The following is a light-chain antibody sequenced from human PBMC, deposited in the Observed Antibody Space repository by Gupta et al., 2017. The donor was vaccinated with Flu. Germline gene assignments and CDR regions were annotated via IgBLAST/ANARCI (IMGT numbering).Light chain of an antibody. V-gene: IGLV3-1*01. CDR3: TESDRSTGV. CDR2: QHT. J-gene: IGLJ2*01. Sequence: SYELTQPPSVSVSPGQTASITCSGDQLGEKYAFCYQQTPGQSPLLVCYQHTKRPSGIPELFYAANSDTTAHTNIRGTQAMEDDYYCCTESDRSTGVFGGGTKLTVL. CDR1: QLGEKY.